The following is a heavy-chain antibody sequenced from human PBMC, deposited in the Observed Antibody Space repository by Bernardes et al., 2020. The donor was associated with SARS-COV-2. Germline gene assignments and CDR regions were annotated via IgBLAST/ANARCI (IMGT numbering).Heavy chain of an antibody. V-gene: IGHV4-59*01. D-gene: IGHD3-10*01. CDR2: IHSRGTT. CDR3: AKLHSHLHEEFDP. Sequence: SEPLSLTCTVSGGSISPYYWSWIRQPPGKGLEWIAYIHSRGTTSYNPSLQSRVIISVDTSKNQFSLKLTSVTAADTAVYYCAKLHSHLHEEFDPWGQGTLVTVSS. J-gene: IGHJ5*02. CDR1: GGSISPYY.